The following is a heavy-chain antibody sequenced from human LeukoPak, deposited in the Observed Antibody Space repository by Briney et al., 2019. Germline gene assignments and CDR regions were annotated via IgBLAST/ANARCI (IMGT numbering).Heavy chain of an antibody. V-gene: IGHV1-2*06. CDR1: EYTFTDYY. Sequence: ASVKVSCKASEYTFTDYYIHWIRQAPGQGLEWMGRISPNTGGTDHAQEFRDKITMTRDTSISTAYIELSRLISDDTAVYYCPRGGRSGYRYFDYWGQGTLVTVPS. CDR3: PRGGRSGYRYFDY. CDR2: ISPNTGGT. D-gene: IGHD5-18*01. J-gene: IGHJ4*02.